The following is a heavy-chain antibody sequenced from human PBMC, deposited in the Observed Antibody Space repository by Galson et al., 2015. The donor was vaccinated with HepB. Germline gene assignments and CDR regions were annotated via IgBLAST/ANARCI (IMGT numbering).Heavy chain of an antibody. J-gene: IGHJ4*02. D-gene: IGHD5-18*01. CDR1: GFTFSSYG. CDR3: AKDSNSYGYLDY. Sequence: SLRLSCAASGFTFSSYGMHWVRQAPGKGLEWVAVISYDGSNKYYADSVKGRFTISRDNSKNTLYLQMNSLRAEDTAVYYCAKDSNSYGYLDYWGQGTLVTVSS. CDR2: ISYDGSNK. V-gene: IGHV3-30*18.